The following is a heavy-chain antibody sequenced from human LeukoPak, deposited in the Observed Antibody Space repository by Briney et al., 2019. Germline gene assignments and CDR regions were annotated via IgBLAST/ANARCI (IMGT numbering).Heavy chain of an antibody. V-gene: IGHV3-33*01. CDR2: IWYDGSNK. Sequence: TGGSLRLSCAASGFSFSSYGMHWVRQAPGKGLEWVAVIWYDGSNKYYADSVKGRFTISRDNSKNTLYLQMNSLRAEDTAVYSCARASGPFDYWGQGTLVTISS. CDR1: GFSFSSYG. D-gene: IGHD3-10*01. CDR3: ARASGPFDY. J-gene: IGHJ4*02.